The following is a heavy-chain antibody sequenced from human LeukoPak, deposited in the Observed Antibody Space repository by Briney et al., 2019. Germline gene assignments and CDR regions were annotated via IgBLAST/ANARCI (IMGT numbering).Heavy chain of an antibody. J-gene: IGHJ4*02. CDR1: GFTFSSYA. Sequence: PGGSLRLSCAASGFTFSSYAMSWVRQAPGKGLEWVSAISVSGGSTYYADSVKGRFTISRDNSKNTLYLQMNSLRAEDTAVYYCAKGPAPPAYYYGSGSYHHTLLDYWGQGTLVTVSS. D-gene: IGHD3-10*01. CDR2: ISVSGGST. V-gene: IGHV3-23*01. CDR3: AKGPAPPAYYYGSGSYHHTLLDY.